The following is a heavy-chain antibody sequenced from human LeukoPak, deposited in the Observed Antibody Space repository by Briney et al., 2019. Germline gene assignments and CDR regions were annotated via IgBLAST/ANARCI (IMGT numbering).Heavy chain of an antibody. Sequence: GGSLRLSCAASGFTFSRSAMSWVRQAPGKGLEWVAAISESGSSKYYADSVKGRFTISRDNSKNSLYLQMDSLRAEDTAVYYCARDYDFDPWGQGTLVTVSS. CDR3: ARDYDFDP. CDR2: ISESGSSK. D-gene: IGHD5-12*01. CDR1: GFTFSRSA. J-gene: IGHJ5*02. V-gene: IGHV3-23*01.